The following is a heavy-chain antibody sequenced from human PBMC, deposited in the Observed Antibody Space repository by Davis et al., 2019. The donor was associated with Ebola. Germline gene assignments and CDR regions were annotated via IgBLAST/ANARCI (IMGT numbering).Heavy chain of an antibody. CDR3: AKSGGLRLGVDY. Sequence: GESLKISCVASGFTFSSYGMHWVRQAPGKGLEWVAVISYDGSNKYYADSVKGRFTISRDNSKNTLYLQMNSLRAEDTAVYYCAKSGGLRLGVDYWGQGTLITVSS. CDR1: GFTFSSYG. CDR2: ISYDGSNK. D-gene: IGHD3-16*01. V-gene: IGHV3-30*18. J-gene: IGHJ4*02.